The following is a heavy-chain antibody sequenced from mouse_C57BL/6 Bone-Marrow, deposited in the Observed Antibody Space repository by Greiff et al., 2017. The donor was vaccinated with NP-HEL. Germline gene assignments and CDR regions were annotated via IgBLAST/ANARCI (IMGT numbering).Heavy chain of an antibody. J-gene: IGHJ1*03. V-gene: IGHV1-75*01. Sequence: QVQLQQSGPELVKPGASVKISCKASGYTFTDYYINWVKQRPGQGLEWIGWIFPGSGSTYYNEKFKGKATLTVDKSSSTAYMLLSSLTSEDSEVYFCARSDYYGSSYVYFDVWGTGTTVTVSS. CDR2: IFPGSGST. CDR1: GYTFTDYY. CDR3: ARSDYYGSSYVYFDV. D-gene: IGHD1-1*01.